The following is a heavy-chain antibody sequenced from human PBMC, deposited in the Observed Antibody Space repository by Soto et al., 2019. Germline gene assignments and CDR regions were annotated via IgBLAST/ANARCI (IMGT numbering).Heavy chain of an antibody. V-gene: IGHV4-39*02. CDR2: IYYSGST. CDR3: AREQPPLLPKDY. D-gene: IGHD2-15*01. CDR1: GGSIRSSSYY. Sequence: QLQLQESGPGLVKPSETLSLTCTVSGGSIRSSSYYWGWIRQPPGKGLEWIGSIYYSGSTYYNPSLKSRVTISVDTSKNQFSLKLSSVTAADTAVYYCAREQPPLLPKDYWGQGTLVTVSS. J-gene: IGHJ4*02.